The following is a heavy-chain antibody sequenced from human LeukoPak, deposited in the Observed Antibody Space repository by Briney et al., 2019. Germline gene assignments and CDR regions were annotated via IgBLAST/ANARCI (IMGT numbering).Heavy chain of an antibody. Sequence: GGSLRLSCAASGFTFSRSSMSWVRQAPGKGLEWVSSISTTSYIYYADSVKGRFTISRDNTKNSLYLQMNSLRAEDTAVYYCARVSSSGVYFFDCWGQGALITVSS. CDR1: GFTFSRSS. CDR2: ISTTSYI. V-gene: IGHV3-21*01. J-gene: IGHJ4*02. CDR3: ARVSSSGVYFFDC. D-gene: IGHD6-6*01.